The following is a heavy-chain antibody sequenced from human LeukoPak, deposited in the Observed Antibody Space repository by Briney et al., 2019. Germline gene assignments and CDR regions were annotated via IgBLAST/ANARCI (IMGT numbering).Heavy chain of an antibody. CDR3: AREVTTVTTDFDY. J-gene: IGHJ4*02. CDR2: TNPNSGGT. CDR1: GYTFTAYY. D-gene: IGHD4-17*01. V-gene: IGHV1-2*02. Sequence: ASVKVSCKASGYTFTAYYMHWVRQDPGQGLEWMGWTNPNSGGTKYAQKFQGRVTMTRDTSVSTVYMELSRLRSDDTAVYYCAREVTTVTTDFDYWGQGTLVTVSS.